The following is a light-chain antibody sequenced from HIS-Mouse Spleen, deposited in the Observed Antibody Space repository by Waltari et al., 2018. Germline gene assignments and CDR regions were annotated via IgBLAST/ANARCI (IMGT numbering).Light chain of an antibody. CDR3: QQYGSSQT. J-gene: IGKJ1*01. Sequence: SPGTLSLSPGERATLSCRASQSVSSSYLAWYQQKPGQAPRLLIYGASSRATGIPDRFSGSGSGTDFTLTISRLEPEDFAVYYCQQYGSSQTFGQGTKVEIK. V-gene: IGKV3-20*01. CDR2: GAS. CDR1: QSVSSSY.